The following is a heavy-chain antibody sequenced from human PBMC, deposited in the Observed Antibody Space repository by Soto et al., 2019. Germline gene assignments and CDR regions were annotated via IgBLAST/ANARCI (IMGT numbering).Heavy chain of an antibody. CDR2: IYYSGST. V-gene: IGHV4-39*01. D-gene: IGHD5-12*01. J-gene: IGHJ5*02. Sequence: QLQLQESGPGLVKPSETLSLTCTVSGGSISSSSYYWGWLRQPPGKGLAWIGSIYYSGSTYYNPSLMSRVTISVDTSKNQFSLKLSSVTAADTAVYYCARRHSGYEQTNWFDPWGQGTLVTVSS. CDR3: ARRHSGYEQTNWFDP. CDR1: GGSISSSSYY.